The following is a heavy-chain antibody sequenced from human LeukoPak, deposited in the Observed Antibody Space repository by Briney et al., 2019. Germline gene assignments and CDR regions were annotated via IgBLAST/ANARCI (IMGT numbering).Heavy chain of an antibody. CDR2: VIPIFGTA. V-gene: IGHV1-69*05. CDR1: GGTFSTYA. D-gene: IGHD2-2*01. CDR3: AREYCSTTICFGRGGFDY. J-gene: IGHJ4*02. Sequence: SVKVSCKASGGTFSTYAISWVRQAPGQGLEWMGGVIPIFGTANYAQNLQGRVTITTDESTSTAYMGLSSLRSEDTAVYYCAREYCSTTICFGRGGFDYWGQGTLVTVSS.